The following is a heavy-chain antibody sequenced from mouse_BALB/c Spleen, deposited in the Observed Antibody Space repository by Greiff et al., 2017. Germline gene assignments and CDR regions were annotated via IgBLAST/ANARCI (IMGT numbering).Heavy chain of an antibody. CDR2: IYPGGGYT. Sequence: QVQLQQSGAELVRPGTSVKISCKASGYTFTNYWLGWVKQRPGHGLEWIGDIYPGGGYTNYNEKFKGKATLTADTSSSTAYMQLSSLTSEDSAVYFCARDYGSSYFDYWGQGTTLTVSS. CDR1: GYTFTNYW. V-gene: IGHV1-63*02. CDR3: ARDYGSSYFDY. J-gene: IGHJ2*01. D-gene: IGHD1-1*01.